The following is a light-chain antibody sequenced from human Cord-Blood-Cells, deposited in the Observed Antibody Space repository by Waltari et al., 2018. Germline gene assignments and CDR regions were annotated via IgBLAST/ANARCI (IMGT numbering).Light chain of an antibody. CDR3: SSYTSSSFVV. V-gene: IGLV2-14*01. CDR2: EVS. Sequence: WYQQHPGKGPKLMFYEVSQRPSGVSKRFSASKSDNTASLTFSGLQSEDEADYYCSSYTSSSFVVFGGGTKLTFL. J-gene: IGLJ2*01.